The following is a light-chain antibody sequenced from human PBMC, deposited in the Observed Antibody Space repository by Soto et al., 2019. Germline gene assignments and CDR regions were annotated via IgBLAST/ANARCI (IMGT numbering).Light chain of an antibody. CDR2: KAS. Sequence: DIQMTQSPSTLSASVGDRVTITCRASQTISTWLAWYQQRPGKAPNLLIYKASSLESGVSSRFSGSGSGTEFTLTISTLQPDDFAPYDCQHYNSYPYTFGQGTKLDIK. J-gene: IGKJ2*01. CDR1: QTISTW. CDR3: QHYNSYPYT. V-gene: IGKV1-5*03.